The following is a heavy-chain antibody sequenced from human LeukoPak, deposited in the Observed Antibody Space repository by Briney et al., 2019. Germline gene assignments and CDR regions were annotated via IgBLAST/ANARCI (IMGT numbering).Heavy chain of an antibody. CDR2: IYYSGST. CDR1: GGSISSSSYY. Sequence: SETLSLTCTVSGGSISSSSYYWGWIRQPPGKGLEWIGSIYYSGSTNYNPSLKSRVTISVDTSKNQFSLKLSSVTAADTAVYYCASDSGSYADYWGQGTLVTVSS. V-gene: IGHV4-39*07. D-gene: IGHD1-26*01. J-gene: IGHJ4*02. CDR3: ASDSGSYADY.